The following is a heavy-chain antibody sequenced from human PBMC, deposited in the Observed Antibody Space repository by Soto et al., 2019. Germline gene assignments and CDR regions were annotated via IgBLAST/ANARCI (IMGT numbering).Heavy chain of an antibody. CDR2: ISTSSTYI. CDR3: ATSIVMTGNQYFDT. V-gene: IGHV3-21*01. D-gene: IGHD2-21*02. J-gene: IGHJ4*02. Sequence: PGGSLRLSCAASGFTFSTHSIHWVRHIPWKGLEWVSSISTSSTYIDYADSVKGQFTISRDNAKKSLLLQMNSLRADDTAVYFCATSIVMTGNQYFDTSGRGALVTV. CDR1: GFTFSTHS.